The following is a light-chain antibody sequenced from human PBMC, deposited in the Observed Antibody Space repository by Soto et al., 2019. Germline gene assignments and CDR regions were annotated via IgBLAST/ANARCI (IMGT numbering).Light chain of an antibody. V-gene: IGKV3-15*01. CDR1: QSVGGD. CDR3: QQYENWPQLT. J-gene: IGKJ4*01. CDR2: GAS. Sequence: IVMTQSPATLSVSPGERATLSCRASQSVGGDLAWYQRKPGQAPRLLIYGASSRAPGIPARFSGSGSGTEFTLTISSLQSEDIAAYYCQQYENWPQLTFGGGTKVDIK.